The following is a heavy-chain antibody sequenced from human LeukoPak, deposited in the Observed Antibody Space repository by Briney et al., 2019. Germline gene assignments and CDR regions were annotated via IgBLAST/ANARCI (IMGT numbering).Heavy chain of an antibody. CDR2: IIPIFGTA. Sequence: SVKVSCKASGGTFSSYAISWVRQAPGQGLEWMGGIIPIFGTANYAQKFQGRFTITTDEPTSTAYMELSSLRSEDTAVYYCACIAVARYYFDYWGQGTLVTVSS. V-gene: IGHV1-69*05. CDR1: GGTFSSYA. D-gene: IGHD6-19*01. J-gene: IGHJ4*02. CDR3: ACIAVARYYFDY.